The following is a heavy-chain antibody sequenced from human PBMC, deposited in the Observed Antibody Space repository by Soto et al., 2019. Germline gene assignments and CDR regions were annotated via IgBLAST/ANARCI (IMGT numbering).Heavy chain of an antibody. J-gene: IGHJ4*02. CDR3: ARPGGDFVLPSDY. CDR1: GDSMTRGSYY. D-gene: IGHD2-21*01. Sequence: PSETLSLTCVVSGDSMTRGSYYWAWIRQPPGKGLEWIGSFYYTGSTNYNPSLKSRVTVSADTSNNHFSLRLSSVTAADTAVYFCARPGGDFVLPSDYWGPGTLVTVSS. V-gene: IGHV4-39*02. CDR2: FYYTGST.